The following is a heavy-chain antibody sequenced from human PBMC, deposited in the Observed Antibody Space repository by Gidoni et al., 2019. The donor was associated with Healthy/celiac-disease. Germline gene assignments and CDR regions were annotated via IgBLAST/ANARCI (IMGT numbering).Heavy chain of an antibody. V-gene: IGHV3-23*01. Sequence: VQLLESGGGLVQPVGYLRLPCAASGFTFSSDAMSWVRQAPGKGLEWVSAISGSGGSTYYADSVKGRFTISRDNSKNTLYLQMNSLRAEDTAVYYCAKDPFHAFDIWGQGTMVTVSS. J-gene: IGHJ3*02. CDR2: ISGSGGST. CDR1: GFTFSSDA. CDR3: AKDPFHAFDI.